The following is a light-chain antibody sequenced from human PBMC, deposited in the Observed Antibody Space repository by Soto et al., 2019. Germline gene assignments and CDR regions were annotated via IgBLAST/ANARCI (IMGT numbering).Light chain of an antibody. Sequence: IVMTQSPATLSVSPGNRATLSCRASQSVDNDLAWYHQKPGQPPRLLIYDASTRATGIPARFSGSGSGTDFTLTISSLEPEDFAVYYCQQYGSSPRTFGQGTKVDI. CDR3: QQYGSSPRT. CDR2: DAS. V-gene: IGKV3D-15*01. CDR1: QSVDND. J-gene: IGKJ1*01.